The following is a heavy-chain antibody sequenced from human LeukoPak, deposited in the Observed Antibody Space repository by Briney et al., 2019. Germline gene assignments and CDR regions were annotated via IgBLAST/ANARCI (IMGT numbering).Heavy chain of an antibody. Sequence: GGSLRLSCAASGFTVSSNYMSRVRQAPGKGLEWVALISYDESYKYYADSVKGRFTISRDTFKNTLYLQMHSLRTDDTAIYYCARAAHRGFSFDYRGQGTLVTVSS. CDR1: GFTVSSNY. J-gene: IGHJ4*02. CDR3: ARAAHRGFSFDY. D-gene: IGHD3-10*01. V-gene: IGHV3-30*03. CDR2: ISYDESYK.